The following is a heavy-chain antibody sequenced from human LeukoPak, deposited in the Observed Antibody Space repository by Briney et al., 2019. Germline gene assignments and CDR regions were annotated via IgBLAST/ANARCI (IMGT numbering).Heavy chain of an antibody. J-gene: IGHJ4*02. CDR2: ISRWSSYI. Sequence: GGPLRLLCAPSGLPLNRYSKHWVRPATGKGLVWVSSISRWSSYIYYSYSVKGRFTISIDNANVSLSLQMNSPRSEDTVVYFCERDTSVASTVGGWQWLAQFDYWGQGTLVTVSS. CDR1: GLPLNRYS. V-gene: IGHV3-21*01. CDR3: ERDTSVASTVGGWQWLAQFDY. D-gene: IGHD6-19*01.